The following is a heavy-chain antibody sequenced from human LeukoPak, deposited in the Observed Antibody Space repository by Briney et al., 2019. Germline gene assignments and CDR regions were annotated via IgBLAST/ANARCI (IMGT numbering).Heavy chain of an antibody. CDR1: GFPFSSYW. D-gene: IGHD3-22*01. J-gene: IGHJ4*02. Sequence: GGSLRLSCVASGFPFSSYWMSWVRQAPGKGLEWVANIKEDGSKKYYVDSVKGRFTISRDNPKNTLCLQMNSLRGEDAAVYYCAKDGGYYDFDYWGQGTLVTVSS. V-gene: IGHV3-7*03. CDR3: AKDGGYYDFDY. CDR2: IKEDGSKK.